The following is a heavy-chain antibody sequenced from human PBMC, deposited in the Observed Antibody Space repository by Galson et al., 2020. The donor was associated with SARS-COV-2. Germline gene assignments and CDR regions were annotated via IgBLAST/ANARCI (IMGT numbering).Heavy chain of an antibody. V-gene: IGHV4-31*03. J-gene: IGHJ4*02. CDR3: ATGPAPRATVILDS. CDR1: GGSISSRSYY. Sequence: LFLTCTVSGGSISSRSYYWTWIRQHPGKGLEWIGYIYYSGSTYYNPSLKSRVTISVDTSKNQFSLKLSSVTDADTAVYYCATGPAPRATVILDSWGQGTLVTVSS. CDR2: IYYSGST. D-gene: IGHD4-17*01.